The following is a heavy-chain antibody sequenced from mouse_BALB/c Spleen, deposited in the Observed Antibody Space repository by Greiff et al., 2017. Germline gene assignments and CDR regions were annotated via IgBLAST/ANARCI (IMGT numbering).Heavy chain of an antibody. V-gene: IGHV3-2*02. Sequence: DVKLQESGPGLVKPSQSLSLTCTVTGYSITSDYAWNWIRQFPGNKLEWMGYISYSGSTSYNPSLKSRISITRDTSKNQFFLRLNSVTTEDTATYYCARWLLWAMDYWGQGTSVTVSS. D-gene: IGHD1-1*02. CDR1: GYSITSDYA. CDR3: ARWLLWAMDY. J-gene: IGHJ4*01. CDR2: ISYSGST.